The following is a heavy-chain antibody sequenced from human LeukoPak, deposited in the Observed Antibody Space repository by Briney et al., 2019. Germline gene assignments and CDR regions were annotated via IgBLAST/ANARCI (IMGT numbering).Heavy chain of an antibody. J-gene: IGHJ4*02. Sequence: SETLSLTCAVSGGSFSGYYWSWIRQPPGKGLEWIGEINHSGSTNYNPSLESRVTISVDTSKNQFSLKLSSVTAADTAVYYCARGRSSSSLDYWGQGTLVTVSS. CDR2: INHSGST. CDR3: ARGRSSSSLDY. V-gene: IGHV4-34*01. CDR1: GGSFSGYY. D-gene: IGHD6-6*01.